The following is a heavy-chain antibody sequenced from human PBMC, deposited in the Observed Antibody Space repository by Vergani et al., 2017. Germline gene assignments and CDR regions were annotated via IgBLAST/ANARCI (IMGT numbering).Heavy chain of an antibody. CDR3: AKDISSSERYLDF. Sequence: EVQLLQSGGGVIQPGGSLRLSCSASGFSFNSYWMHWVRQVPGKGLLWVSRIKSDGSITAYADSVKGRFTISRDNAQNTLYLQMNSLRVEDTGVYYCAKDISSSERYLDFWGQGTLVTVSA. V-gene: IGHV3-74*03. J-gene: IGHJ4*02. CDR2: IKSDGSIT. D-gene: IGHD6-13*01. CDR1: GFSFNSYW.